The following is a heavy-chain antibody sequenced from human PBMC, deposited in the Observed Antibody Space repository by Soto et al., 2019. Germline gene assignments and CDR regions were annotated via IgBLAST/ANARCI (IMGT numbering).Heavy chain of an antibody. Sequence: GSLRLSCAGSTXAFSSYCMTWVRQAPGKGLEWVANLNHDGTDQYSVDSVKGRFTISIDNDKNSMYMQMNSLRVEDTAVYLCARGDLLFDLWGLGTLAPVSS. J-gene: IGHJ4*02. CDR3: ARGDLLFDL. CDR1: TXAFSSYC. CDR2: LNHDGTDQ. V-gene: IGHV3-7*01.